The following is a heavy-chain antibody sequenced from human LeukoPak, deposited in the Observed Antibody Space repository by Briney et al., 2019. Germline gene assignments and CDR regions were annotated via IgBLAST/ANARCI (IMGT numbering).Heavy chain of an antibody. J-gene: IGHJ4*02. CDR3: ARGGTTVASPFVGYFDY. CDR2: ISPRGDIT. D-gene: IGHD4-23*01. Sequence: AGGSLRLSCAASGFTFSNHGMNWVRQAPGKGLEWVSGISPRGDITYYADSVKGRFTISRDNSKNTLYLQMNSLRAEDTAVYYCARGGTTVASPFVGYFDYWGQGTLVTVSS. V-gene: IGHV3-23*01. CDR1: GFTFSNHG.